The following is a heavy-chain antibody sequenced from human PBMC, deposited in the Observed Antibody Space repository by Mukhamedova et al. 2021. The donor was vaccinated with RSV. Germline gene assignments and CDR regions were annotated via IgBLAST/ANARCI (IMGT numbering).Heavy chain of an antibody. V-gene: IGHV4-31*02. J-gene: IGHJ4*02. D-gene: IGHD6-6*01. CDR2: ISYSGNT. CDR3: ARAYSGSSALSF. Sequence: WIRQHPGKGLEWIGYISYSGNTYYNPSLESRLSMSLDTSKNHLSLKVSSVTAADTAVYYCARAYSGSSALSFWGQGTLVTVSS.